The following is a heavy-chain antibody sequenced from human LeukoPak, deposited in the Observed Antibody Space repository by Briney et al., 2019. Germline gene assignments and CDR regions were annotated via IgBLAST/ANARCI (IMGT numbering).Heavy chain of an antibody. Sequence: NWVRQAPGKGLEWVSSISSSSSYIFYADSVKGRFTISRDNAKNSLYLQVNSLRAEDTAVYYCARDLATVDNYGMDVWGQGTTVTVSS. CDR3: ARDLATVDNYGMDV. D-gene: IGHD4-23*01. J-gene: IGHJ6*02. CDR2: ISSSSSYI. V-gene: IGHV3-21*01.